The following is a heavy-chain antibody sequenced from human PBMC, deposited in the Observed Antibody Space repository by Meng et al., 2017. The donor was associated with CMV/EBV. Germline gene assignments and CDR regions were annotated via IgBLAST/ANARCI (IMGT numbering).Heavy chain of an antibody. V-gene: IGHV3-30*02. D-gene: IGHD4-11*01. Sequence: GESLKISCAASGFTFSSYGMHWVRQAPGKGLEWVSFIQYDGNNKYYADSVKGRFTVSRDNSKNTLYLQMSSLRAEDTGMYYCATITTGYLDYWGLGTLVTVSS. J-gene: IGHJ4*02. CDR1: GFTFSSYG. CDR2: IQYDGNNK. CDR3: ATITTGYLDY.